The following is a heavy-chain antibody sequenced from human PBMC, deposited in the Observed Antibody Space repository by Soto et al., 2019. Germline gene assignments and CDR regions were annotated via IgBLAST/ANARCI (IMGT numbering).Heavy chain of an antibody. D-gene: IGHD3-10*01. Sequence: QITLKESGPTLVKVTQTLTLTSTFPAFSLSTTGVGVAWSRQPPGKALEWLGLIYWDDENRYTPTLTSRLTITKDHSKNQVGLTMTNKDPVDTATFYSAHTLIRRSTYCYGMDVVGQGNTVTVSS. CDR3: AHTLIRRSTYCYGMDV. CDR1: AFSLSTTGVG. J-gene: IGHJ6*02. CDR2: IYWDDEN. V-gene: IGHV2-5*02.